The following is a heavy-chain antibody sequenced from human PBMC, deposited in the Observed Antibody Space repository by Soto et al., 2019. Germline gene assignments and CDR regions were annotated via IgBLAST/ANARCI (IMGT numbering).Heavy chain of an antibody. J-gene: IGHJ5*02. CDR2: VYYSGIT. CDR3: ARSIRCFDP. CDR1: GGSISSYY. D-gene: IGHD3-3*02. V-gene: IGHV4-59*01. Sequence: PSGTLSLTCTVSGGSISSYYWSWIRQPPGKGLEWIGYVYYSGITNYNPSLKSRVTISVDTSKNQFSPKLSSVTAADTAVYYCARSIRCFDPWGQGTLVTVSS.